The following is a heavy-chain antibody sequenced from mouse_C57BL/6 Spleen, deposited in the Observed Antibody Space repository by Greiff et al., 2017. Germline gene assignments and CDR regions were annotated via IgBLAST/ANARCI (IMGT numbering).Heavy chain of an antibody. V-gene: IGHV1-62-2*01. CDR1: GYTFTEYT. D-gene: IGHD3-2*02. J-gene: IGHJ4*01. Sequence: VQLQESGAELVKPGASVKLSCKASGYTFTEYTIHWVKQRSGQGLEWIGWFYPGSGSIKYNEKFKDKATLTADKSSSTVYMELSRLTSEDSAVYFCARHEAQATNSFYYYAMDYWGQGTSVTVSS. CDR3: ARHEAQATNSFYYYAMDY. CDR2: FYPGSGSI.